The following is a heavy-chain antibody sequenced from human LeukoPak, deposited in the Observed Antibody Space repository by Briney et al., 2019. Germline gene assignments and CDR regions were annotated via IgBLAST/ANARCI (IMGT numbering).Heavy chain of an antibody. CDR3: ARDRVFNRDYYYMDV. CDR2: INPNSGGT. Sequence: ASVKVSCKASGYTFTGYYMHWVRQAPGQGLEWMGWINPNSGGTNYAQKFQGRVTMTRDTSISTAYMELSRLRSDDTAVYYCARDRVFNRDYYYMDVWGKGTTVTVSS. CDR1: GYTFTGYY. V-gene: IGHV1-2*02. J-gene: IGHJ6*03. D-gene: IGHD3-10*01.